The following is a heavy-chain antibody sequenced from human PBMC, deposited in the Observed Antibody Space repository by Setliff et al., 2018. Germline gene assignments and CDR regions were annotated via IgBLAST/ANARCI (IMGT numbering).Heavy chain of an antibody. J-gene: IGHJ4*02. CDR1: GFTFGSYG. V-gene: IGHV3-30*18. D-gene: IGHD3-10*01. CDR3: AKDIYGSGSYAVGGYFDY. Sequence: GGSLRLSCAASGFTFGSYGMNWVRQAPGKGLEWVALISWDGTKTSYADSVRGRFTISRDNSKNTLYLQMNSLRPDDTAVYYCAKDIYGSGSYAVGGYFDYWGQGTQVTVSS. CDR2: ISWDGTKT.